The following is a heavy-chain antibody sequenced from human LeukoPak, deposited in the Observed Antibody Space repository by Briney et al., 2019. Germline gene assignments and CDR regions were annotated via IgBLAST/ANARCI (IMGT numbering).Heavy chain of an antibody. CDR3: ASSPPLGYCSGGSCPNWFDP. CDR2: ISGSGGST. CDR1: GFTFSSYA. D-gene: IGHD2-15*01. Sequence: PGGSLRLSCAASGFTFSSYAMSWVRQAPGKGLEWVSAISGSGGSTYYADSVKGRFTISRDNSKNTLYLQMNSLRAEDTVVYYCASSPPLGYCSGGSCPNWFDPWGQGTLVTVSS. J-gene: IGHJ5*02. V-gene: IGHV3-23*01.